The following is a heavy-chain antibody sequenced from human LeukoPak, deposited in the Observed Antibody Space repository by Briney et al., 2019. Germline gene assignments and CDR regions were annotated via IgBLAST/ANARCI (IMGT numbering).Heavy chain of an antibody. CDR3: AREGYSSSWAFDY. Sequence: GGSLRLSCAASGFTFSSYWMSWVRQAPGKGLEWVANIKQNGSEKYYVDSVKGRFTISRDNAKNSLYLQMNSLRAEDTAVYYCAREGYSSSWAFDYWGQGTLVTVSS. CDR2: IKQNGSEK. J-gene: IGHJ4*02. V-gene: IGHV3-7*01. D-gene: IGHD6-13*01. CDR1: GFTFSSYW.